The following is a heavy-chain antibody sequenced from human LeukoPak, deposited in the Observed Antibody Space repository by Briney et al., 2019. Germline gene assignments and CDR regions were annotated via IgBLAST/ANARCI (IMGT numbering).Heavy chain of an antibody. CDR1: GFTFSSYG. CDR2: ISYDGSNK. V-gene: IGHV3-30*18. CDR3: AKLLVRGAYSPDFDY. Sequence: GTSLRLSCAASGFTFSSYGMHWVRQAPGKGLEWVAVISYDGSNKYYADSVKGRFTISRDNSKNTLYLQMNSLRAEDTAVYYCAKLLVRGAYSPDFDYWGRGTLVTVSS. D-gene: IGHD3-10*01. J-gene: IGHJ4*02.